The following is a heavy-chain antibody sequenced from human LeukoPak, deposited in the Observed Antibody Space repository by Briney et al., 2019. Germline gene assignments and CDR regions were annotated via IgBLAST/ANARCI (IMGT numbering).Heavy chain of an antibody. V-gene: IGHV4-39*07. D-gene: IGHD2-2*01. CDR2: IYYSGST. Sequence: SETLSLTCTVSGGSISSGSFYWGWIRQPPGKGLEWIGSIYYSGSTNYNPSLNSRVTISVDTSKNQFSLKLSSVTAADTAVYYCARRGCSSTSCPFDLWGQGALVTVSS. CDR3: ARRGCSSTSCPFDL. CDR1: GGSISSGSFY. J-gene: IGHJ4*02.